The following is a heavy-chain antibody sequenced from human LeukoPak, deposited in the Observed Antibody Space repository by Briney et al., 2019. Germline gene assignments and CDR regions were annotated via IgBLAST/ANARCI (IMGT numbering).Heavy chain of an antibody. D-gene: IGHD2-15*01. CDR1: GGSINNYY. CDR3: ARGRYCSADICSGGDAFDI. CDR2: IYTRGST. V-gene: IGHV4-4*07. Sequence: SETLSLTCTVSGGSINNYYWSWIRQPAGKGLEWIGRIYTRGSTKYNPSLKRRVTMSVHTSKNQFSLKLSSVTAADTAVYYCARGRYCSADICSGGDAFDIWGQGTMVSVSS. J-gene: IGHJ3*02.